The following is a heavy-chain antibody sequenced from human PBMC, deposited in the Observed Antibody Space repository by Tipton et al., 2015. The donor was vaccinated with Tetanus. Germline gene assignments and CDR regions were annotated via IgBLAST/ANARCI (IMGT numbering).Heavy chain of an antibody. CDR2: IWYDGSKT. J-gene: IGHJ3*02. CDR1: GFRFSSYG. CDR3: VRESESPGAFDM. V-gene: IGHV3-33*01. Sequence: QLVQSGGGVVQPGRSLTLSCEASGFRFSSYGMHWVRQAPGKGLEWAAVIWYDGSKTYYADSVKGRFTISRDDSKNTLFLQMNSLTADDTAVYYCVRESESPGAFDMWGQGTVVAVS. D-gene: IGHD1-1*01.